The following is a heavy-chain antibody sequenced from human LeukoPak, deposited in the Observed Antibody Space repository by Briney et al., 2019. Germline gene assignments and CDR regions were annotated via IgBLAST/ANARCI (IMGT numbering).Heavy chain of an antibody. CDR1: GFTFSSYE. V-gene: IGHV3-48*03. CDR2: ISSSGGTI. J-gene: IGHJ4*02. Sequence: GGSLRLSCAASGFTFSSYEMNWVRQAPGKGLEWVSYISSSGGTIYYADSVKGRFTISRDNAKNSLYLQMNSLRGEDTAVYYCARGGAVAGLYWGQGTLVIVSS. D-gene: IGHD6-19*01. CDR3: ARGGAVAGLY.